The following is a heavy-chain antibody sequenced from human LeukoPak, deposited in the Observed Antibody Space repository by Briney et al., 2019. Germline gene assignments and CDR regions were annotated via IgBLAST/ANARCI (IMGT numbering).Heavy chain of an antibody. Sequence: SVKVSCKASGGTFSSYAISWVRQAPGQGLEWMGGIIPIFGTANYAQKFQGRVTITADESTSTAYMELSSLRSEDTAVYYCARAAYCGGDRYSGAFDIWGQGTMVTVSS. CDR3: ARAAYCGGDRYSGAFDI. CDR2: IIPIFGTA. CDR1: GGTFSSYA. D-gene: IGHD2-21*02. J-gene: IGHJ3*02. V-gene: IGHV1-69*13.